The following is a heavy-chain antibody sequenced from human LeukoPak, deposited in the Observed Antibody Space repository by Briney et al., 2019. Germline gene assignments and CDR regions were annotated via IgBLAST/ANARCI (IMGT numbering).Heavy chain of an antibody. V-gene: IGHV3-48*01. Sequence: PGGSLRLSCAGSGFPFSSHGMNWVRQAPGKGLEWVSGISPGGGPTYYADSVKGRFTISRDNAKNSLYLQINSLRAEDTAVYYCARDRTGQQLISRKGYYYMDVWGKGTTVTISS. J-gene: IGHJ6*03. CDR3: ARDRTGQQLISRKGYYYMDV. CDR1: GFPFSSHG. D-gene: IGHD4-11*01. CDR2: ISPGGGPT.